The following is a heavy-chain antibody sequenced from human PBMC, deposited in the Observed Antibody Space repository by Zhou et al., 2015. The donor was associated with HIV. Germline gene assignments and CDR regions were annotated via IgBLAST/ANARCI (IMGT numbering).Heavy chain of an antibody. J-gene: IGHJ3*02. CDR1: GGTFSDSD. D-gene: IGHD3-22*01. V-gene: IGHV1-69*17. CDR2: ITPMFDMA. CDR3: ARSSGKYDFAFDI. Sequence: QVQLVQSGTEVKRPGSSVKVSCKASGGTFSDSDIAWVRQAPGQGLEWMGGITPMFDMAKSALRFRGRVIITADKSTGTAYMELRSLKYEDAAVYYCARSSGKYDFAFDIWGQGTRLIVSS.